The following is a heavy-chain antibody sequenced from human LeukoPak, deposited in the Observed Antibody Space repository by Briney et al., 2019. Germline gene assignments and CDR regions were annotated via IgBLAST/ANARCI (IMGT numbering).Heavy chain of an antibody. CDR2: ISDDGRRK. V-gene: IGHV3-30*03. CDR3: ARDWGGSKFDY. Sequence: GGSLRLSCAASGFSFISYGMHWVRQAPGKGLEWVGVISDDGRRKDYADSVKGRFTISRDNSKDTLYLQMNSLRAGDTAVYYCARDWGGSKFDYWGQGTLVTVSS. J-gene: IGHJ4*02. D-gene: IGHD3-16*01. CDR1: GFSFISYG.